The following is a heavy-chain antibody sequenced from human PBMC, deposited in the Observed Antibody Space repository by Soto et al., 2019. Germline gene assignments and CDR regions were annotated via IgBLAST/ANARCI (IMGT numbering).Heavy chain of an antibody. CDR3: AKDLGVVVAATYYYDMDV. D-gene: IGHD2-15*01. CDR2: ISYDEINK. CDR1: GFTFRTYG. J-gene: IGHJ6*02. V-gene: IGHV3-30*18. Sequence: QVQLVESGGGVVQPGRSLRLSCAASGFTFRTYGMHWVRQAPGKGLEWVAVISYDEINKQYADSVKGRFTISRDNSKNTLYLQMNSLRAEDTAVYYCAKDLGVVVAATYYYDMDVWGQGTTVTVSS.